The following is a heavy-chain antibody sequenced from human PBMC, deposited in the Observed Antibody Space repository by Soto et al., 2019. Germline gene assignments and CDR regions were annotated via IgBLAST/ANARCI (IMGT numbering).Heavy chain of an antibody. D-gene: IGHD6-13*01. J-gene: IGHJ6*02. CDR1: GDSVSSNSAA. Sequence: PSPTLSLTCAISGDSVSSNSAAWNWIRQSPSRGLEWLGRTYYRSKWYNDYAVSVKSRITINPDTSKNQFSLQLNSVTPEDTAVYYCARDPLAAAGYYYYYGMDVWGQGTTVTVSS. CDR2: TYYRSKWYN. V-gene: IGHV6-1*01. CDR3: ARDPLAAAGYYYYYGMDV.